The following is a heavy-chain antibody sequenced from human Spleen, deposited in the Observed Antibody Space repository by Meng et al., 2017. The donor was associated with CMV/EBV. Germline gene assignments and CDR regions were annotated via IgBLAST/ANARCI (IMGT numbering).Heavy chain of an antibody. Sequence: ASVKVSCKASGYTFTNYGINWVRQAPGQGLEWMGWISAYNGNTNYAQNLQGRVTMTTDTSTSTAYMDLRSLRSDDTAVYYCARVGVSGHDFWSAYYGRGMDVWGQGTTVTVSS. CDR1: GYTFTNYG. V-gene: IGHV1-18*01. D-gene: IGHD3-3*01. CDR2: ISAYNGNT. CDR3: ARVGVSGHDFWSAYYGRGMDV. J-gene: IGHJ6*02.